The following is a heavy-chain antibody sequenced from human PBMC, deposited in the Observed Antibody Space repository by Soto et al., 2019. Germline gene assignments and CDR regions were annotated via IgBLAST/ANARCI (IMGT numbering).Heavy chain of an antibody. J-gene: IGHJ4*02. Sequence: SETLSLTCAVSGYSISSGYYWGWIRQPPGKGLEWIGSIYHSGSTYYNPSLKSRVTISVDTSKNQFSLKLSSVTAADTAVYYCARGGERITMIVVPPDYWGQGTLVTVSS. CDR3: ARGGERITMIVVPPDY. CDR2: IYHSGST. CDR1: GYSISSGYY. D-gene: IGHD3-22*01. V-gene: IGHV4-38-2*01.